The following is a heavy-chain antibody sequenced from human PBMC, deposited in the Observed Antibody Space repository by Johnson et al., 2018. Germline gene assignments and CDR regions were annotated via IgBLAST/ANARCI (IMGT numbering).Heavy chain of an antibody. CDR1: GGSISNITYY. CDR3: ARVNGDIFQQ. V-gene: IGHV4-39*07. D-gene: IGHD2-15*01. CDR2: ASYVGST. J-gene: IGHJ1*01. Sequence: QVQLQESGPGLVKPSETRSLTCTVSGGSISNITYYWGWIRQPPGKGLEWIATASYVGSTYYNPSLKSRVTISLDTSKNQFSLKLNSVTAADTAVYYCARVNGDIFQQWGQGTLVIVSS.